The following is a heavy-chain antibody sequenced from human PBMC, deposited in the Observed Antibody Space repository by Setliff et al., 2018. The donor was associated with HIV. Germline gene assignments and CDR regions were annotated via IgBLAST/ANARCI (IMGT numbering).Heavy chain of an antibody. CDR3: ARARLQGIVTAVGPRDNCLDP. CDR1: GYTFTNYD. J-gene: IGHJ5*02. CDR2: ISPYTGNT. D-gene: IGHD1-26*01. V-gene: IGHV1-18*01. Sequence: GASVKVSCKASGYTFTNYDINWVRQAPGQGPEWMGWISPYTGNTDYAPRLLGRVTMTTDTSTSTACLELRSLTSDDTAVYYCARARLQGIVTAVGPRDNCLDPWGQGTRVTVSS.